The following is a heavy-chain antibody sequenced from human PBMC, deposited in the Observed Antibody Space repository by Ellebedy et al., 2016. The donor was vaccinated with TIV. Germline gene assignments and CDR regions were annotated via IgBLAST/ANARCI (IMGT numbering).Heavy chain of an antibody. CDR3: ARGRTEYGSGREDNDAFDI. J-gene: IGHJ3*02. V-gene: IGHV4-34*01. Sequence: SETLSLXXGVSCASFNGYYWSWIRQPPGKGLEWIGEVLHSGNTNYNPSLKSRATISVDKSRKQLSLKVTSVTAADTAVYYCARGRTEYGSGREDNDAFDIWGQGTVVTVSS. CDR2: VLHSGNT. D-gene: IGHD2-15*01. CDR1: CASFNGYY.